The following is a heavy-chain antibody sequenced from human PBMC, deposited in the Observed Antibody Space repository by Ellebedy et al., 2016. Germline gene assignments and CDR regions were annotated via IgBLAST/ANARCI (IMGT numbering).Heavy chain of an antibody. D-gene: IGHD2-21*02. CDR1: GGSISSSSYY. CDR2: IYYSGST. J-gene: IGHJ4*02. V-gene: IGHV4-39*01. CDR3: ARQVAYCGGDCHPGGLYYFDY. Sequence: SETLSLTCTVSGGSISSSSYYWGWIRQPPGKGLEWIGSIYYSGSTYYNPSLKGRVTISVDTSKNQFSLKLSPVTAADTAVYYCARQVAYCGGDCHPGGLYYFDYWGQGTLVTVSS.